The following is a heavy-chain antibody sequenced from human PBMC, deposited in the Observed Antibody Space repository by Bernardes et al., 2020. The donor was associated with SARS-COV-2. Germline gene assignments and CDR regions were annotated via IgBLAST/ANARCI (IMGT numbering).Heavy chain of an antibody. CDR3: ARLYDSLDY. D-gene: IGHD5-12*01. CDR2: IYYSGSA. CDR1: GGSIGRSSYY. J-gene: IGHJ4*02. Sequence: SETLSLTCNVSGGSIGRSSYYWGWIRQPPGQGLEWIGSIYYSGSAHYNPSLKSRVTISVDKSKNQFSLKMSSVTAADTAVYYCARLYDSLDYWGQGTLVTVSS. V-gene: IGHV4-39*01.